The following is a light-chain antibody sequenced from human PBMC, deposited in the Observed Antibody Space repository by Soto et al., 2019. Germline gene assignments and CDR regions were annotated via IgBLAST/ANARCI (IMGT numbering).Light chain of an antibody. CDR2: DAF. CDR3: QRYGGTLPFT. V-gene: IGKV3-20*01. CDR1: QRVSSNY. J-gene: IGKJ2*01. Sequence: EIVLTQSPGTLSSSPGERATLSCRASQRVSSNYLAWYQQKPGQPPRLLIYDAFTRATGIPDRFSGSGSGTEFTVVIRRLGPDDFAVYFCQRYGGTLPFTFGQGTKVE.